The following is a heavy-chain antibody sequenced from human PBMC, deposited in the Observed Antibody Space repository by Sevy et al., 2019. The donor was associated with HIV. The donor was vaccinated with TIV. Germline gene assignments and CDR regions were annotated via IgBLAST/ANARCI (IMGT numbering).Heavy chain of an antibody. V-gene: IGHV5-10-1*01. CDR3: ARSDRYSSGWYVNYYYMDV. CDR1: GYSFTSYW. CDR2: IDPSASYT. Sequence: GESLKISCKGSGYSFTSYWISWVRQMPGKGLEWMGRIDPSASYTNYGPSFKGHVTISPDKSISTAYLQWSSLKASDTAMDYCARSDRYSSGWYVNYYYMDVWGKGTTVTVSS. D-gene: IGHD6-19*01. J-gene: IGHJ6*03.